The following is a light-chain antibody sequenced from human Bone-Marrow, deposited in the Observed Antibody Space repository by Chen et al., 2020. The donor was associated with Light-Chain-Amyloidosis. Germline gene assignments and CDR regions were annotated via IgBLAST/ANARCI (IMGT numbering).Light chain of an antibody. Sequence: EIVFTQSSGTSSLPPGEGANLTCKASQTISSNYLTWYQQKFGQAPRLLLYGSSSRATGIPDRFTGSGSGTDFTLTINRLEPEDFAMYYCQQYGTSPLTFGGGTKVEIK. V-gene: IGKV3-20*01. J-gene: IGKJ4*01. CDR3: QQYGTSPLT. CDR2: GSS. CDR1: QTISSNY.